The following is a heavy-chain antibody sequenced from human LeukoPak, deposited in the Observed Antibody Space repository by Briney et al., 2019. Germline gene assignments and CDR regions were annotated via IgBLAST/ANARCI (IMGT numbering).Heavy chain of an antibody. CDR1: GFIFSSYG. V-gene: IGHV3-30*03. CDR3: ARDCGGDCYLDDAFDI. J-gene: IGHJ3*02. CDR2: ISYDGSSK. Sequence: GGSLRLSCAASGFIFSSYGMHWVRQAPGKGLEWVAVISYDGSSKYYADSVKGRFTISRDNSKNTLYLQMNSLRAEDTAVYYCARDCGGDCYLDDAFDIWGQGTMVTVSS. D-gene: IGHD2-21*02.